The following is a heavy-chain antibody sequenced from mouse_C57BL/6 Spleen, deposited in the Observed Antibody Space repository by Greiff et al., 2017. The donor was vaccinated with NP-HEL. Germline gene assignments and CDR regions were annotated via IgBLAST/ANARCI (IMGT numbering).Heavy chain of an antibody. CDR1: GYTFTSYW. V-gene: IGHV1-69*01. D-gene: IGHD1-1*01. CDR3: ARSENYGSSSFDY. Sequence: QVQLQQPGAELVMPGASVKLSCKASGYTFTSYWMHWVKQRPGQGLEWIGEIDPSDSYTNYNQKFKGKSTLTVDKSSSTAYMQLSSLTSEDSAVYYCARSENYGSSSFDYWGQGTTLTVSS. J-gene: IGHJ2*01. CDR2: IDPSDSYT.